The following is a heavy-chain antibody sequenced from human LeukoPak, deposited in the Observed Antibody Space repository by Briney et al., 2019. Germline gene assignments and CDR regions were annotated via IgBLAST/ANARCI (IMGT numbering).Heavy chain of an antibody. V-gene: IGHV3-23*01. CDR3: ATVERHYYGSGRYYN. J-gene: IGHJ6*01. Sequence: PGGSLRLSCAASGFTFSSYAMSWVRQAPGKGLEWVSAISGSGGSTYYADSVKGRVTISRDNSKNTLYLQMNSLRAEDTAVYYCATVERHYYGSGRYYNWGEGATVTVSS. D-gene: IGHD3-10*01. CDR1: GFTFSSYA. CDR2: ISGSGGST.